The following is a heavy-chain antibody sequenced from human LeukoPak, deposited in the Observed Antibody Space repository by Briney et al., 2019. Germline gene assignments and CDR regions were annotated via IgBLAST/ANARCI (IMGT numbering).Heavy chain of an antibody. Sequence: SETLSLTCTVSGGSISSGGLYWSWIRQHPGKGLEWIGYIHDSRTTYYNPSPNSLFTMSLGTSQNQFSLNLSSVTAADTAVYYCARASRWGDLSLGYWGQGTLVTVSS. D-gene: IGHD3-16*02. CDR1: GGSISSGGLY. V-gene: IGHV4-31*01. CDR3: ARASRWGDLSLGY. CDR2: IHDSRTT. J-gene: IGHJ4*02.